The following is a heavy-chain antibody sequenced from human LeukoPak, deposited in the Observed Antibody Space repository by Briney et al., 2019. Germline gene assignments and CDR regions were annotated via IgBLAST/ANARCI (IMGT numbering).Heavy chain of an antibody. J-gene: IGHJ4*02. Sequence: GGSLRLSCAASGFTFSDHYMDWVRQAPGKGLEWVGRTRNKANSYTTEYAASVKGRFTISRDDSKSSLYLQMNSLKTEDTAVYYCARVKYSSGYYYLDYWGQGTLVTVSS. V-gene: IGHV3-72*01. CDR3: ARVKYSSGYYYLDY. CDR1: GFTFSDHY. CDR2: TRNKANSYTT. D-gene: IGHD3-22*01.